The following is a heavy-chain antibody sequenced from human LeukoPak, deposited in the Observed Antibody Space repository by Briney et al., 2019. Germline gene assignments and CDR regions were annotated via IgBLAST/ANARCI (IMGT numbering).Heavy chain of an antibody. CDR3: AKDLSSGSRRAY. V-gene: IGHV3-48*01. CDR2: ISTNTTTI. CDR1: GFTFKFYS. Sequence: PGGSLRLSCAASGFTFKFYSMNWVRQAPGKGLEWVSYISTNTTTIYYADSVKGRFTISRDNAKNTLYLQMNSLRAEDTGVYYCAKDLSSGSRRAYWGQGTLVTVSS. D-gene: IGHD6-19*01. J-gene: IGHJ4*02.